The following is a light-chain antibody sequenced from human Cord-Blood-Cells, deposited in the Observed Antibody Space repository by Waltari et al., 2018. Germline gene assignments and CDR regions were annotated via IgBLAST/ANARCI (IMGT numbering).Light chain of an antibody. CDR3: SSYTSSSTVV. V-gene: IGLV2-14*01. Sequence: QSALPQPASVSGSPGQSITIPCTGTSSDVGGYNYVTWYQQHPGKAPKLTIYEVSNRPSGVSNRFSGSKSGNTASLTISGLQAEDEADYYCSSYTSSSTVVFGGGTKLTVL. CDR2: EVS. CDR1: SSDVGGYNY. J-gene: IGLJ2*01.